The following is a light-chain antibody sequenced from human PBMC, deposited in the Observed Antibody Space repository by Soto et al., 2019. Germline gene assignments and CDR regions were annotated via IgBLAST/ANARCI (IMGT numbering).Light chain of an antibody. CDR1: SSNIGAGYD. CDR2: GDS. J-gene: IGLJ1*01. CDR3: QSYDSRLSGSDV. Sequence: QAVVTQPPSVSGAPGQRVTISCTGSSSNIGAGYDVNWYQQLPGTAPKLLIFGDSNRPSGVPDRFSGPKSGTSASLAITGLQADDEADYYCQSYDSRLSGSDVFGAGTKVTVL. V-gene: IGLV1-40*01.